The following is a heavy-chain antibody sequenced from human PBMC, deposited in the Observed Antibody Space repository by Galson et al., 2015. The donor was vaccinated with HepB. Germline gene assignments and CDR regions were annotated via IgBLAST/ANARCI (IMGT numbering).Heavy chain of an antibody. V-gene: IGHV4-34*01. J-gene: IGHJ6*02. CDR1: GGSFRDYY. Sequence: SETLSLTCAVYGGSFRDYYWSWIRQSPGKGLQWLGEINHHGTTKYNPSLVGRLSISIDARKSQFSLKLRSVTAADTAKYYCSRVQVLGFFKLYYDGVDVWGQGTPVTVSS. D-gene: IGHD3-16*01. CDR3: SRVQVLGFFKLYYDGVDV. CDR2: INHHGTT.